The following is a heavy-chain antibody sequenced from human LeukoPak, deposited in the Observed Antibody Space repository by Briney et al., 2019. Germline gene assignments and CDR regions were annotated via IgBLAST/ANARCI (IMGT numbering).Heavy chain of an antibody. Sequence: SETLSLTCAVSGGSISSSYWWRWVRQPPGKGLEWIGEIYHSGSTNYNPSLKSRVTISVDKSKNQFSLKLSSVTAADTAVYYCATRGYYDSSGYLRDYWGQGTLVTVSS. J-gene: IGHJ4*02. D-gene: IGHD3-22*01. CDR3: ATRGYYDSSGYLRDY. CDR1: GGSISSSYW. CDR2: IYHSGST. V-gene: IGHV4-4*02.